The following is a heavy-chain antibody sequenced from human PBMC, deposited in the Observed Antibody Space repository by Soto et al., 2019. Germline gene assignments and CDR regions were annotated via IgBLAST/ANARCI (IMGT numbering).Heavy chain of an antibody. CDR2: IYYSGST. CDR3: ARLYDYVWGSYRLGSFGI. CDR1: GGSISSYY. J-gene: IGHJ3*02. Sequence: SETLSLTCTVSGGSISSYYWSWIRQPPGKGLEWIGYIYYSGSTNYNPSLKSRVTISVDTSKNQFSLKLSSVTAADTAVYYCARLYDYVWGSYRLGSFGIRGQGTIVPVSS. V-gene: IGHV4-59*01. D-gene: IGHD3-16*02.